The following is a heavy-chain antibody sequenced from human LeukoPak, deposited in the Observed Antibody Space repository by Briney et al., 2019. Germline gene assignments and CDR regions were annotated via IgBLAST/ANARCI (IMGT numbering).Heavy chain of an antibody. CDR3: AREARQGGWFGELFPNTPNFDY. D-gene: IGHD3-10*01. CDR2: IYYSGST. CDR1: GGSISSSSYY. J-gene: IGHJ4*02. V-gene: IGHV4-39*07. Sequence: SETLSLTCTVSGGSISSSSYYWGWIRQPPGKGLEWIVSIYYSGSTYYNPSLKSRVTISVDTSKNQFSLKLSSVTAADTAVYYCAREARQGGWFGELFPNTPNFDYWGQGTLVTVSS.